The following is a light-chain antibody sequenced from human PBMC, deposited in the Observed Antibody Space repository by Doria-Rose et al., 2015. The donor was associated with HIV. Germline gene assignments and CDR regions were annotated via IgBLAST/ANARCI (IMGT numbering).Light chain of an antibody. CDR2: AAY. V-gene: IGKV1-9*01. CDR1: QGISNS. Sequence: DIQLTQSPAFLSASVGDRVTITCRASQGISNSFAWYQQKPGKAPKLLIYAAYNLQSGVPPRFSGSGSGTECTLTISSLQPEDFATYYCQQFYSFPLTFGGGTKVEIK. J-gene: IGKJ4*01. CDR3: QQFYSFPLT.